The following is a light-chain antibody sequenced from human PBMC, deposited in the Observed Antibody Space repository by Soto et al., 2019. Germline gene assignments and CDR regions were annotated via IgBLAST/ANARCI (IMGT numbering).Light chain of an antibody. V-gene: IGKV3-20*01. CDR3: QYYGSSPLP. Sequence: EIVLTQSPGTLSLSLGERATLSCRASQSVSTSSLGWYQQKPGQAPRLLLYGASKRATGIPDRFSGSGSGTDSTLTISRLEPADFAVYYCQYYGSSPLPFGGGTKVEIK. J-gene: IGKJ4*02. CDR1: QSVSTSS. CDR2: GAS.